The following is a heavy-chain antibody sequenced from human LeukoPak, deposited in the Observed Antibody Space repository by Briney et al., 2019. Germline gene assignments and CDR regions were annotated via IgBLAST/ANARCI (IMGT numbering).Heavy chain of an antibody. D-gene: IGHD3-22*01. CDR3: ARDVITSPLDC. CDR2: IGSSGVIT. V-gene: IGHV3-48*03. CDR1: GFTFSSLE. J-gene: IGHJ4*02. Sequence: GGSLRLSCAASGFTFSSLEMNWVRQAPGKGLEWISYIGSSGVITYYADSVKGRFTVSRDNAKNSLYLQMDSLRAEDTAVYYCARDVITSPLDCWGQGTLVTVSS.